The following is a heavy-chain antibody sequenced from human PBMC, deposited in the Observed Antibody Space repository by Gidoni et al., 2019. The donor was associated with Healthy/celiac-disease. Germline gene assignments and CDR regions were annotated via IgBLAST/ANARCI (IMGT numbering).Heavy chain of an antibody. V-gene: IGHV4-4*02. CDR3: ARESPKVPGHSYYYYYGMDV. Sequence: QVQLQESGPGLVKPSGTLSLTCAVSGGSISSSNWWSWVRQPPGKGLEWIGEIYHSGSTNYNPSLKSRVTISVDKSKNQFSLKLSSVTAADTAVYYCARESPKVPGHSYYYYYGMDVWGQGTTVTVSS. D-gene: IGHD2-2*01. CDR2: IYHSGST. CDR1: GGSISSSNW. J-gene: IGHJ6*02.